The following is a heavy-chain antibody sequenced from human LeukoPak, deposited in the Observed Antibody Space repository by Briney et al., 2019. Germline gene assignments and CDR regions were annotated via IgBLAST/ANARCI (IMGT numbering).Heavy chain of an antibody. J-gene: IGHJ6*02. CDR2: ISGSGTNT. D-gene: IGHD1-26*01. CDR1: GFTFSNYA. Sequence: PGGSLRLSCAASGFTFSNYAMSWVRQAPGKGLEWVSGISGSGTNTYYADSVKGRFTISRDNSKNTLYLQMNSLRAEDTAVYYCAKARGIRYYYGMDVWGQGTTVTASS. CDR3: AKARGIRYYYGMDV. V-gene: IGHV3-23*01.